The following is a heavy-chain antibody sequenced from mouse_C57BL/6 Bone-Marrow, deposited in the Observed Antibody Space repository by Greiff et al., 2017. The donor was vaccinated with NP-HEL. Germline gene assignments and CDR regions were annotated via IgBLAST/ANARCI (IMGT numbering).Heavy chain of an antibody. D-gene: IGHD1-1*01. J-gene: IGHJ1*03. CDR1: GYTFTNYW. V-gene: IGHV1-63*01. CDR3: ASHYYGREWYFDV. CDR2: IYPGGGYT. Sequence: VQLQQSGAELVRPGTSVKMSCKASGYTFTNYWIGWVKQRPGHGLEWIGDIYPGGGYTNYNEKFKGKATLTADKSSSTAYMQFSSLTSEDSAIYYCASHYYGREWYFDVWGTGTTVTVSS.